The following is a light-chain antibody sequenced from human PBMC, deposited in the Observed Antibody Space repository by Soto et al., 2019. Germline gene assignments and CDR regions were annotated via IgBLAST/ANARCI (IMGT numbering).Light chain of an antibody. J-gene: IGLJ3*02. Sequence: QSVLTQPPSASATPGQRVTISCSGSSSNIGTNDVNWYQQLPGTAPKLLIYTNNQRPSGVPDRFSGSKSGTSASLAINGLQSEDEADYYCAARDGSLDAWVFGGGTQPTVL. CDR2: TNN. CDR3: AARDGSLDAWV. V-gene: IGLV1-44*01. CDR1: SSNIGTND.